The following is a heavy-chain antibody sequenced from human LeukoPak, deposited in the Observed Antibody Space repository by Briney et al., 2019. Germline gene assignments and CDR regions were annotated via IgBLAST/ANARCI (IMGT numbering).Heavy chain of an antibody. Sequence: GGSLRLSCAASGFTFSSYAMSWVRQAPGKGLEWVAGIGGSGGDTYYADSVRGRFTISTDNSKNTLYLQMNSLRAEDSAAYYCARDLRYCTTAACYYSGMDVWGQGTTVTVSS. V-gene: IGHV3-23*01. J-gene: IGHJ6*02. CDR2: IGGSGGDT. CDR3: ARDLRYCTTAACYYSGMDV. D-gene: IGHD2-8*01. CDR1: GFTFSSYA.